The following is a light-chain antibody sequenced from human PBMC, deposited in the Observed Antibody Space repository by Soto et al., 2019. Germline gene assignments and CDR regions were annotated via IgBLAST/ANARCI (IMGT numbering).Light chain of an antibody. CDR1: SSDVGAYNY. V-gene: IGLV2-14*01. CDR2: DVN. Sequence: QSALTQPASVSGSPGQSITISCTGTSSDVGAYNYVSWYQQHPGKAPKLVIYDVNNRPSGVSSRFSGSKSGNTASLTISGLQAEDEADYYCSSYTSRSIPVVFGGGTKLTVL. CDR3: SSYTSRSIPVV. J-gene: IGLJ2*01.